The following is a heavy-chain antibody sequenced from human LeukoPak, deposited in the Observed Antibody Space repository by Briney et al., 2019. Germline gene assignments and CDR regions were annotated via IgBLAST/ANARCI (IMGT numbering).Heavy chain of an antibody. J-gene: IGHJ4*02. V-gene: IGHV3-53*01. Sequence: GGSLRLSCAASGFTVSSNYMSWVRQAPGKGLEWVSVIYSGGSTYYADSVKGRFTISRDNSKNTLYLQMNSLRAEDTAVYYCASIYSSGWYRVLDYWGQGTLVTVSS. CDR3: ASIYSSGWYRVLDY. D-gene: IGHD6-19*01. CDR2: IYSGGST. CDR1: GFTVSSNY.